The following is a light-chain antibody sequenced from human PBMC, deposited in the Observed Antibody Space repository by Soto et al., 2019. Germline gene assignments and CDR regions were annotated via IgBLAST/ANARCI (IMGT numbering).Light chain of an antibody. V-gene: IGKV3-11*01. CDR2: GAS. Sequence: EIVVTQSPATLSVSPGERASLSCRASQSVSSNLAWYQQKPGQAPRLLIYGASNRATGIPARFSGSGSGTDFTLTISSLEPEDFEVYYCQQRSNWPPWTCGQGTKV. CDR1: QSVSSN. CDR3: QQRSNWPPWT. J-gene: IGKJ1*01.